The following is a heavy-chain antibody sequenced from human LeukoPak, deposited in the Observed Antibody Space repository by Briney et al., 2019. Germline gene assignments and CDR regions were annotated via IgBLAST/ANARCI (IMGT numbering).Heavy chain of an antibody. CDR3: ALDALFSQEGHSGIAVAGTWY. Sequence: GGSLRLSCAASGFTFSSYWMSWVRQAPGKGLEWVANIKKDGSEKYYVDSVKGRFTISRDNAKNSLYLQMNSLRAEDTAVYYCALDALFSQEGHSGIAVAGTWYWGQGTLVTVSS. J-gene: IGHJ4*02. CDR1: GFTFSSYW. V-gene: IGHV3-7*01. CDR2: IKKDGSEK. D-gene: IGHD6-19*01.